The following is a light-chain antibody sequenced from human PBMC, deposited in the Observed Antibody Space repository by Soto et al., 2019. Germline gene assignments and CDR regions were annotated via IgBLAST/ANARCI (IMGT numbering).Light chain of an antibody. V-gene: IGKV1-33*01. J-gene: IGKJ5*01. CDR2: DAS. CDR1: QDIATY. CDR3: QQNYDTPIN. Sequence: NTCQASQDIATYLHWYQQKPGKAPNLLIYDASNLETGVPSRFSGGGSGTHSTLTISSLQPEESATYFCQQNYDTPINCGQGTRLEIK.